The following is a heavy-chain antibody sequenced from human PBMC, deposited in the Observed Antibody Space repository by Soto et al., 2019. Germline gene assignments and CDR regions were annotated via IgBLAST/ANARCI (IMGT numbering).Heavy chain of an antibody. CDR1: GFTFSSSA. V-gene: IGHV3-23*01. Sequence: GGSLRLSCAASGFTFSSSAMSWVRQAPGKGPEWVSAISESGDNTFSADSVKGRFTISRDNTKNTLYLQMNSLRAEDTALYFCAKGGYRYGLDPWGQGTLVTVSS. J-gene: IGHJ5*02. CDR2: ISESGDNT. D-gene: IGHD5-18*01. CDR3: AKGGYRYGLDP.